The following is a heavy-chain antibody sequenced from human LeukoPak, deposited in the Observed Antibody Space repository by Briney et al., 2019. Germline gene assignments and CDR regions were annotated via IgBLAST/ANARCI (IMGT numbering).Heavy chain of an antibody. J-gene: IGHJ4*02. Sequence: QTGGSLRLSCAASGFTFSSYAMSWVRQAPGKGLEWVSVIYSGGSTYYADSVKGRFTISRDNSKNTLYLQMNSLRAEDTAVYYCARDLDGYNSFDYWGQGTLVTVSS. D-gene: IGHD5-24*01. CDR1: GFTFSSYA. CDR3: ARDLDGYNSFDY. CDR2: IYSGGST. V-gene: IGHV3-66*01.